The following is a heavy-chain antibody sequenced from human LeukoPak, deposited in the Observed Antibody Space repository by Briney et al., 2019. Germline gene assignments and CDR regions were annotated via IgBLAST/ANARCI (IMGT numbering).Heavy chain of an antibody. D-gene: IGHD2-2*01. J-gene: IGHJ4*02. CDR3: ARDTFQPGLIDS. CDR1: GFTFSLYA. Sequence: GGSLRLSCAASGFTFSLYAMNWVRQAPGKGLEWVSYINDESSDIHYAGSVRGRFTIARDDARQTLYLQLSSLRVEDTAVYYCARDTFQPGLIDSWGQGTLVTVSS. V-gene: IGHV3-21*05. CDR2: INDESSDI.